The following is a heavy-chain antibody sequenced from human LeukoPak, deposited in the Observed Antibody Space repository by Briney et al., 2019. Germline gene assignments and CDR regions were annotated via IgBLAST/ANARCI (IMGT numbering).Heavy chain of an antibody. CDR3: ATAGRGYSYRSPRSGFDY. CDR2: ISSSGSTI. D-gene: IGHD5-18*01. CDR1: GFTFSSYE. Sequence: GGSLRLSSAASGFTFSSYEMNWVRQAPGKELEWVSYISSSGSTIYYADSVKGRFTISRDNAKNSLYLQMNSLRAEDTAVYYCATAGRGYSYRSPRSGFDYWGQGTLVTVSS. J-gene: IGHJ4*02. V-gene: IGHV3-48*03.